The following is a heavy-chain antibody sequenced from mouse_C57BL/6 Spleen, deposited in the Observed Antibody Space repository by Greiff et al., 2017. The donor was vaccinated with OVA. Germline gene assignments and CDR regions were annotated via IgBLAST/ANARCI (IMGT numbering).Heavy chain of an antibody. CDR3: ARSEVTTVVAKYFDV. V-gene: IGHV1-9*01. J-gene: IGHJ1*03. CDR1: GYTFTGYR. D-gene: IGHD1-1*01. Sequence: VQLQQSGAELMKPGASVKLSCKATGYTFTGYRIEWVKQRPGHGLEWIGEILPGSGSTNYNEKLKGKATFTADTSSNTAYMQLSSLTTEDSAIYYCARSEVTTVVAKYFDVWGTGTTVTVSS. CDR2: ILPGSGST.